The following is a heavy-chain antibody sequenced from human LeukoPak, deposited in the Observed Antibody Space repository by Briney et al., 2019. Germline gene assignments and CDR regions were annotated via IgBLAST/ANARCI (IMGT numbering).Heavy chain of an antibody. CDR1: GFSLSTSGVG. D-gene: IGHD2-2*01. CDR3: AHRRGIQHLLPTNYYDF. J-gene: IGHJ4*02. V-gene: IGHV2-5*02. Sequence: KESGPTLVKPTQTLTLTCTFSGFSLSTSGVGVGWIRQPPGKTLEWLAVIYWDDDKRYSPSLKSRLTITKDTSTNQVVLKMTNMDPVDTATYYCAHRRGIQHLLPTNYYDFWGQGTLVTVSS. CDR2: IYWDDDK.